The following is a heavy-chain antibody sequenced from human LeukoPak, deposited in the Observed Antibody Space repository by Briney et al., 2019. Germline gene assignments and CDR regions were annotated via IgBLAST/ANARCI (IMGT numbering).Heavy chain of an antibody. V-gene: IGHV2-5*02. CDR1: GFSLSTSGVG. CDR3: VRRGYNYAYIDY. Sequence: SGPTLVNPTQTLTLTCTFSGFSLSTSGVGVGWIRQPPGKALERLALIYWDDDKRYSPSLKSRLTITKDTSKNQVVLTMTNMDPVDTATYYCVRRGYNYAYIDYWGQGTLVTVSS. D-gene: IGHD5-18*01. J-gene: IGHJ4*02. CDR2: IYWDDDK.